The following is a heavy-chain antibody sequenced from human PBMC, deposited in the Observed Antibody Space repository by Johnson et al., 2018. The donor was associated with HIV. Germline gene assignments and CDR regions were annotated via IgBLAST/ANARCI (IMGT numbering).Heavy chain of an antibody. D-gene: IGHD6-19*01. CDR2: IKQVGSEK. J-gene: IGHJ3*02. V-gene: IGHV3-7*01. CDR3: AKEEGSSGWFDAFDI. Sequence: VQLVESGGGVVQPGRSLRLSCAASGFTLSSYWMSWVRQAPEKGLEWVANIKQVGSEKYYVDSVKGRFPISRENAKNSVYLQMNSLRAEDTAAYYCAKEEGSSGWFDAFDIWGKGTMVTVSS. CDR1: GFTLSSYW.